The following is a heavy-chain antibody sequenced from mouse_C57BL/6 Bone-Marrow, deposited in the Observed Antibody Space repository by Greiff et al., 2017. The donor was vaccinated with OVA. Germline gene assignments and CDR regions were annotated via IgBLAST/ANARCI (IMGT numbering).Heavy chain of an antibody. D-gene: IGHD2-3*01. CDR3: ARRWLLDYFDY. J-gene: IGHJ2*01. CDR1: GFTLSSYG. V-gene: IGHV5-6*01. Sequence: EVQGVESGGDLVKPGGSLKLSCAASGFTLSSYGMSWVRQTPDKRLEWVATISSGGSYTYYPDSVKGRFTISRDNAKNTLYLQMSSLKSEDTAMYYCARRWLLDYFDYWGQGTTLTVSS. CDR2: ISSGGSYT.